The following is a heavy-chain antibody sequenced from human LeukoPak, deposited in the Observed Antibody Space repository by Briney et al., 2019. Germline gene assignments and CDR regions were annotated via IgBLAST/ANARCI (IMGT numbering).Heavy chain of an antibody. CDR2: ISSSSSYI. CDR1: GFTFSSYS. D-gene: IGHD4-17*01. Sequence: GRSLRLSCAASGFTFSSYSMNWVRQAPGKGLEWVSSISSSSSYIYYADSVKGRFTISRDNAKNSLYLQMNSLRAEDTAVYYCARDQGNYGDPRYFDYWGQGTLVTVSS. V-gene: IGHV3-21*01. J-gene: IGHJ4*02. CDR3: ARDQGNYGDPRYFDY.